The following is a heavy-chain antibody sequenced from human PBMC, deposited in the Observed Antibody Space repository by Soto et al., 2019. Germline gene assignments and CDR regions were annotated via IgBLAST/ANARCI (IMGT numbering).Heavy chain of an antibody. Sequence: EVQLVESGGGLVQPGGSLRLSCAASGFTVRSNCMNWVRQAPGKGLEWVSIIYNDAGTNYADSVKGRFTISRDNSRNTLYLQMNGLSAEDTAVYYCARDPCHYYSMDVWGKGTTVTVSS. CDR3: ARDPCHYYSMDV. V-gene: IGHV3-66*01. J-gene: IGHJ6*03. CDR1: GFTVRSNC. CDR2: IYNDAGT.